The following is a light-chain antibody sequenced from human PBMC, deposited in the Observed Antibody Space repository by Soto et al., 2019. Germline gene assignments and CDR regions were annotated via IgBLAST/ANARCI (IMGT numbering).Light chain of an antibody. J-gene: IGLJ3*02. CDR3: SSYTSSSTRPNWV. CDR2: DVS. CDR1: SSDVGGYNY. V-gene: IGLV2-14*01. Sequence: QSALTQPASVSGSPGQSITISCTGTSSDVGGYNYVSWYQQHPGKAPKLMIYDVSNRPSGVSNRFSGSKSGNTASLTISGLQAEDEADYDCSSYTSSSTRPNWVFGGGTKLTVL.